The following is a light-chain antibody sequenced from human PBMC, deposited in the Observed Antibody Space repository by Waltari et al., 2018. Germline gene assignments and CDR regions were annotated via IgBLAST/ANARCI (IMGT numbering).Light chain of an antibody. Sequence: DIQMNHSPSSLSASVGDKVPITCQASQDISNYLNWYQQKPGKAPKLLIYDASNLETGVPSRFSGSGSGTDFTFTISSLQPEDIATYYCQQYDNLLITFGQGTRLEIK. CDR1: QDISNY. V-gene: IGKV1-33*01. CDR3: QQYDNLLIT. CDR2: DAS. J-gene: IGKJ5*01.